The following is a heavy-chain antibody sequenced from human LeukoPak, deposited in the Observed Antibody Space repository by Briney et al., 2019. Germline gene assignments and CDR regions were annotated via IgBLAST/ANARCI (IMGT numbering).Heavy chain of an antibody. CDR2: INPNSGGT. V-gene: IGHV1-2*02. J-gene: IGHJ4*02. CDR1: GYTFTGYY. D-gene: IGHD4-11*01. CDR3: ARDPGHDSSNYGGLDY. Sequence: ASVKVSCKASGYTFTGYYMHWVRQAPGQGLEWMGWINPNSGGTNYAQKFQGRVTMTRDTSISTVYMELSRLISDDTAVYYCARDPGHDSSNYGGLDYWGQGSLVTVSS.